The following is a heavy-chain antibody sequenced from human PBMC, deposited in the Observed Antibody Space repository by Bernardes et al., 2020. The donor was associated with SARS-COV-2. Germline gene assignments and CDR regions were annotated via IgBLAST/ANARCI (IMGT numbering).Heavy chain of an antibody. CDR1: GFTFSDHH. V-gene: IGHV3-72*01. Sequence: GGSLRLSCAASGFTFSDHHMDWVRQAPGKGLEWVGRIRNKDNSYTTEYAASVKGRFTISRDDSKNSLYLQMNSLEADDTAVYYCARVAGYNTLTGYHIPQFYFDYWGQGILVTVSS. CDR3: ARVAGYNTLTGYHIPQFYFDY. J-gene: IGHJ4*02. D-gene: IGHD3-9*01. CDR2: IRNKDNSYTT.